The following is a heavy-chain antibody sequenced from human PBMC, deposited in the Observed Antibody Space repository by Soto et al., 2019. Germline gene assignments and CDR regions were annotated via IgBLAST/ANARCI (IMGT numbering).Heavy chain of an antibody. D-gene: IGHD3-10*01. CDR3: ARDKVPYYGPGSFAY. Sequence: EVQLVESGGGLVQPGGSLRLSCAASGFTFSSYWMHWVRQAPGKGLVWVSRITSDGSDTTYADTVKGRFTISRDNAKNTLLLQLTRQRAEDTAGYYCARDKVPYYGPGSFAYWGQGTLVTVSS. J-gene: IGHJ4*02. V-gene: IGHV3-74*01. CDR2: ITSDGSDT. CDR1: GFTFSSYW.